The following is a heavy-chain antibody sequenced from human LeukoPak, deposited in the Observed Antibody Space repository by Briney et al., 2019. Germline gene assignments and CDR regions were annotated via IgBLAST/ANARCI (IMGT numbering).Heavy chain of an antibody. CDR2: VYHSGST. D-gene: IGHD5-18*01. V-gene: IGHV4-38-2*01. CDR3: ARSDVDTAMVVDY. Sequence: PSETLSLTCGASGYSISSGYDWGWIRQTPGKGLDWIGSVYHSGSTSYNPALKSRVTISLDTSKNQFSLKLNSVTAADTAVYYCARSDVDTAMVVDYWGQGTLVTVSS. CDR1: GYSISSGYD. J-gene: IGHJ4*02.